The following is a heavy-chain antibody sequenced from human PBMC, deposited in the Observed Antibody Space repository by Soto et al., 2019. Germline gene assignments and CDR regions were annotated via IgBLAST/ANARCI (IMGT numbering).Heavy chain of an antibody. CDR2: ISGSGGST. V-gene: IGHV3-23*01. D-gene: IGHD6-13*01. Sequence: GGSLRLSCAASGFTFSIYAMSWFRRAPGKGLEWVSAISGSGGSTYYADSVKGRFTISRDNSKNTLYLQMNSLRAEDTAVYYCAKDASPPYSSSTENSYYYYGMDVWGQGTTVTVSS. CDR1: GFTFSIYA. J-gene: IGHJ6*02. CDR3: AKDASPPYSSSTENSYYYYGMDV.